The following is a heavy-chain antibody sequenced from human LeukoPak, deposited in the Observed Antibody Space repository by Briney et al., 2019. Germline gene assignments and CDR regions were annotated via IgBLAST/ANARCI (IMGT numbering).Heavy chain of an antibody. D-gene: IGHD5-18*01. Sequence: GGPLRLSCAASGFTFSSYAMSWVRQAPGKGLEWVSAISGSGGSTYYADSVKGRFTISRDNSKNTLYLQMNSLRAEDTAVYYCAKVLGYSYGTAWFDPWGQGTLVTVSS. V-gene: IGHV3-23*01. CDR1: GFTFSSYA. CDR2: ISGSGGST. J-gene: IGHJ5*02. CDR3: AKVLGYSYGTAWFDP.